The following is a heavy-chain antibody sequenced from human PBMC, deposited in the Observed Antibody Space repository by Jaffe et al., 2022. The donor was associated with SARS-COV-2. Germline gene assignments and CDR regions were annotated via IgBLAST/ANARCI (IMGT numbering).Heavy chain of an antibody. D-gene: IGHD2-15*01. CDR3: AKDQDIVVVVAATPHTPKPPDY. CDR2: ISYDGSNK. V-gene: IGHV3-30*18. Sequence: QVQLVESGGGVVQPGRSLRLSCAASGFTFSSYGMHWVRQAPGKGLEWVAVISYDGSNKYYADSVKGRFTISRDNSKNTLYLQMNSLRAEDTAVYYCAKDQDIVVVVAATPHTPKPPDYWGQGTLVTVSS. CDR1: GFTFSSYG. J-gene: IGHJ4*02.